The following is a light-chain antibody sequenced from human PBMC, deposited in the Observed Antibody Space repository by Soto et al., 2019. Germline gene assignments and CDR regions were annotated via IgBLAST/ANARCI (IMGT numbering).Light chain of an antibody. Sequence: QSVLTQPPSVSGAPGQRVTISCTGRSSNIGAGYGVHWYQQLPGTAPKLLIYGNSNRPSGVPDRFSGSKSGTSASLAITGLQAEDEADYYCQAYDSSLSGSVFGGGTKLPVL. J-gene: IGLJ3*02. CDR2: GNS. CDR1: SSNIGAGYG. V-gene: IGLV1-40*01. CDR3: QAYDSSLSGSV.